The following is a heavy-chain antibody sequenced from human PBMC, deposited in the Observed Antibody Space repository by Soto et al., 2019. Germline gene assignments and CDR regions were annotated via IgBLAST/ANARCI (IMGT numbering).Heavy chain of an antibody. Sequence: SETLSLTCTVSGDSISSSYWSWIRQPPGKGLEWIGYIYYTGSTNYNPSFKSRVTISVDTSKNQFSLKLSSVTAADTAVYYCAGSKNHDILTGRYFDYWGQGTLVTVSS. CDR1: GDSISSSY. J-gene: IGHJ4*02. CDR3: AGSKNHDILTGRYFDY. D-gene: IGHD3-9*01. CDR2: IYYTGST. V-gene: IGHV4-59*01.